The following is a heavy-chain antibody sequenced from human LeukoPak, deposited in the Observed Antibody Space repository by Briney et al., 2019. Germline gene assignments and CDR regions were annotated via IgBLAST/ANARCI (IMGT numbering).Heavy chain of an antibody. D-gene: IGHD3-22*01. V-gene: IGHV1-18*04. J-gene: IGHJ6*02. CDR2: ISAYNGNT. CDR1: GYTFTGYY. CDR3: ARDTPAYYYDSSGSYSYYYYGMDV. Sequence: ASVKVSCKASGYTFTGYYMHWVRQAPGQGLEWMGWISAYNGNTNYAQKLQGRVTMTTDTSTSTAYMELRSLRSDDTAVYYCARDTPAYYYDSSGSYSYYYYGMDVWGQGTTVTVSS.